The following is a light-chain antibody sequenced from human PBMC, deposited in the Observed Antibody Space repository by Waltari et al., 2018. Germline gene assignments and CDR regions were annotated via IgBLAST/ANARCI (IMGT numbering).Light chain of an antibody. V-gene: IGLV1-47*01. CDR3: AAWDDNLTGPL. CDR2: KNN. J-gene: IGLJ3*02. CDR1: SSNIGGNF. Sequence: SVLTQPPSASGTPGQTVTIPCSGSSSNIGGNFVYWYQQLPGMAPQHLIHKNNQRPSGRPDRFSGSKSGTSASLAIRGLRSDDEAEYYCAAWDDNLTGPLFGGGTKVTVL.